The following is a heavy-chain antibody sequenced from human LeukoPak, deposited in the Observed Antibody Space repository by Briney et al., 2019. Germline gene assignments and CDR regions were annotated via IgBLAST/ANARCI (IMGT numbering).Heavy chain of an antibody. D-gene: IGHD3-16*01. CDR2: IYYSGST. Sequence: SETLSLTCTVSGGSISSSSYYWGWIRQPPGKGLEWIGSIYYSGSTYYNPSLKSRVTISVDTSKNQFSLKLSSVTAADTAVYYCARDRGSVHWGQGTLVTVSS. V-gene: IGHV4-39*07. CDR1: GGSISSSSYY. J-gene: IGHJ4*02. CDR3: ARDRGSVH.